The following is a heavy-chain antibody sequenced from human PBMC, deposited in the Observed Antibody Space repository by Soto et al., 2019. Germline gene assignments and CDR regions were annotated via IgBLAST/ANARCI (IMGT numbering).Heavy chain of an antibody. CDR2: ISYGGST. CDR3: SRGILV. D-gene: IGHD5-18*01. J-gene: IGHJ4*02. CDR1: GGSINSGGYC. V-gene: IGHV4-31*03. Sequence: QVQLQESGPGLVKPSQTLSLTCTVSGGSINSGGYCWSWIRQHPGKGLDWIGCISYGGSTSYNPSLKPRVTLSVDTSKNPFSRKLTSVTAAATAVYYWSRGILVWGQGALITVSS.